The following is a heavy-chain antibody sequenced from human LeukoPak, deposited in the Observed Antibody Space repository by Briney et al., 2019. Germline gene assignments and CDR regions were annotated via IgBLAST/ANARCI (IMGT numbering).Heavy chain of an antibody. CDR2: ISAYNGNT. Sequence: ASVKVSCKASGYTFTSYGISWVRQAPGRGLEWMGWISAYNGNTNYAQKLQGRVTMTTDTSTSTAYMELRSLRSDDTAVYYCARDLGVVVPAADYGPELFDYWGQGTLVTVSS. D-gene: IGHD2-2*01. V-gene: IGHV1-18*01. CDR1: GYTFTSYG. CDR3: ARDLGVVVPAADYGPELFDY. J-gene: IGHJ4*02.